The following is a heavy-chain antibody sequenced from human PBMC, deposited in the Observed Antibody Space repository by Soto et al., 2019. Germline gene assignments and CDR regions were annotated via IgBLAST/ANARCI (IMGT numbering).Heavy chain of an antibody. D-gene: IGHD6-19*01. V-gene: IGHV1-18*01. J-gene: IGHJ5*02. CDR1: GYTFTSYG. CDR2: ISAYNGNT. Sequence: ASVKVSCKASGYTFTSYGISWVRQAPGQGLEWMGWISAYNGNTNYAQKLQGRVTMTTDTSTSTAYMELRSLRSDDTAVYYCARAEGLSSVRHLWRWLVPWGPGTLVTRS. CDR3: ARAEGLSSVRHLWRWLVP.